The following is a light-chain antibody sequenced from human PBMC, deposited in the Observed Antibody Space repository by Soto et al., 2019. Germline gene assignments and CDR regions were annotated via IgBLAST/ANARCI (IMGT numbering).Light chain of an antibody. J-gene: IGKJ5*01. Sequence: DIQMTQSPSTLSASVGHRFTITCRASQSISSWLAWYQQKPGKAPKLLIYKASSLESGVPSRFSGSGSGTEFTLTISSLQPDDFATYYCQQYNSYSITFGQGTRLEIK. V-gene: IGKV1-5*03. CDR3: QQYNSYSIT. CDR2: KAS. CDR1: QSISSW.